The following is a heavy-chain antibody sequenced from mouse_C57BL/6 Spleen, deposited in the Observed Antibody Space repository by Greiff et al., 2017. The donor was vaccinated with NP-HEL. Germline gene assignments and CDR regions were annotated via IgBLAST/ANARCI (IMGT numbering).Heavy chain of an antibody. CDR3: ERNSDGSSWFAY. Sequence: VQLQQSGAELVKPGASVKISCKASGYAFSSYWMNWVKQRPGKGLEWIGQIYPGDGDTNYNGKFKGKATLTADKSSSTAYMQLSSLTSEDSAVYCWERNSDGSSWFAYWGQGTLVTVSA. CDR2: IYPGDGDT. D-gene: IGHD1-1*01. V-gene: IGHV1-80*01. J-gene: IGHJ3*01. CDR1: GYAFSSYW.